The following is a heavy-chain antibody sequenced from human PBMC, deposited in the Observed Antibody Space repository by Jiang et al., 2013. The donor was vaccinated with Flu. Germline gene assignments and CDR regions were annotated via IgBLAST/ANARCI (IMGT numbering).Heavy chain of an antibody. Sequence: PGQGLEWMGWINTNTGNPTYAQGFTGRFVFSLDTSVSTAYLQISSLKAEDTAVYYCARGGEYSSSFYYYGMDVWGQGTTVTVSS. J-gene: IGHJ6*02. D-gene: IGHD6-6*01. CDR3: ARGGEYSSSFYYYGMDV. CDR2: INTNTGNP. V-gene: IGHV7-4-1*02.